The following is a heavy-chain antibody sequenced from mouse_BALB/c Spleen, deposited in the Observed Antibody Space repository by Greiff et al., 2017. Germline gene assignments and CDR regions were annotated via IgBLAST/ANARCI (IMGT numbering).Heavy chain of an antibody. D-gene: IGHD2-3*01. CDR3: ARRLYDGYYDY. J-gene: IGHJ2*01. Sequence: VQLQQSGAELMKPGASVKISCKATGYTFSSYWLEWVKQRPGHGLEWIGEILPGSGSTNYNEKFKGKATFTADTSSNTAYMQLSSLTSEDSAVYYCARRLYDGYYDYWGQGTTLTVSS. CDR2: ILPGSGST. CDR1: GYTFSSYW. V-gene: IGHV1-9*01.